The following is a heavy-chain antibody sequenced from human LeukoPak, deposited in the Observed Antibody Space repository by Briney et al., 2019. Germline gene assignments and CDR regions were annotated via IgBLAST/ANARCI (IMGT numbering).Heavy chain of an antibody. J-gene: IGHJ4*02. D-gene: IGHD2-2*01. V-gene: IGHV1-18*04. Sequence: ASVKVSCKASGYTFSNFGISWVRQAPGQGLEWMGWISGNNDHPHYGQKFQGRLTVTTDSSTSTAYMELRNLGSDDTAVYYCARDGTSTDDYWGQGTLVTVSS. CDR1: GYTFSNFG. CDR2: ISGNNDHP. CDR3: ARDGTSTDDY.